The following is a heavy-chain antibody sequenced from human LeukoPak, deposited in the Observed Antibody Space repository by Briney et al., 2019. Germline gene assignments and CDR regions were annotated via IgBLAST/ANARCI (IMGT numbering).Heavy chain of an antibody. CDR3: ASGGSYIFYGMDV. CDR1: GGTFSSYV. D-gene: IGHD1-26*01. CDR2: INPSGGST. J-gene: IGHJ6*02. V-gene: IGHV1-46*01. Sequence: ASVKVSCKASGGTFSSYVISWVRQAPGQGLEWMGIINPSGGSTSYAQKFQGRVTMTRDTSTSTVYMELSSLRSEDTAVYYCASGGSYIFYGMDVWGQGTTVTVSS.